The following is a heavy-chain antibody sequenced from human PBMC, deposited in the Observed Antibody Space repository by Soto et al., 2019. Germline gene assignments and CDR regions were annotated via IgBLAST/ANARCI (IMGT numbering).Heavy chain of an antibody. V-gene: IGHV3-48*01. J-gene: IGHJ4*02. D-gene: IGHD3-3*01. CDR3: ARTPGAITIFGVVIPTKYYFDY. CDR1: GFTFSSYS. Sequence: GGSLRLSCAASGFTFSSYSMNWVRQAPGKGLEWVSYISSSSSTIYYADSVKGRFTISRDNAKNSLYLQMNSLRAEDTAVYYCARTPGAITIFGVVIPTKYYFDYWGQGTLVTVSS. CDR2: ISSSSSTI.